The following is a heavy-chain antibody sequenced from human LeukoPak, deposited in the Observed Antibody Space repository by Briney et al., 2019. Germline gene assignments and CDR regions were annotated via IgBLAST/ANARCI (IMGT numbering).Heavy chain of an antibody. V-gene: IGHV5-51*01. CDR2: IYPGDSDT. CDR3: ARRNSAEQWLTRYFDY. CDR1: GYSFTSYW. Sequence: PGESLKISCKGSGYSFTSYWIGWVRQMPGKGLEWMGIIYPGDSDTRYSPSFQGQVTISADKSISTAYLQWSSLKASDTAMYYCARRNSAEQWLTRYFDYWGQGILVTVSS. D-gene: IGHD6-19*01. J-gene: IGHJ4*02.